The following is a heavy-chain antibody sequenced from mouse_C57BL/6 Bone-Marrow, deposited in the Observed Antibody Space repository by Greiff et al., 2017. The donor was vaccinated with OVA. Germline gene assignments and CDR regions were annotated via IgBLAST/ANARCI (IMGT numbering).Heavy chain of an antibody. D-gene: IGHD4-1*01. V-gene: IGHV1-74*01. CDR2: IHPFDSDT. CDR3: AMLGPLFAY. CDR1: GYTFTSYW. J-gene: IGHJ3*01. Sequence: VQLQQSGAELVKPGASVKVSCKASGYTFTSYWMHWVKQRPGQGLEWIGRIHPFDSDTNYNQKFKGKATLTVDKSSSTAYMQLSSLTSEDSAVYYCAMLGPLFAYWGQGTLVTVSA.